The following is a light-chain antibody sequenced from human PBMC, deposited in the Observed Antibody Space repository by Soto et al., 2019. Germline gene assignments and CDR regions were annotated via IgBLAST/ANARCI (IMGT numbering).Light chain of an antibody. CDR3: QQRSNWPPWT. Sequence: EIVLTQSPATLSLSPGERATLSCRASQSVSSYLAWSQQKPGQSPRLLIYDASNRATGIPARFSGSGSGTDFTLTISSLEPEDFAVYYGQQRSNWPPWTFGQGTKVYIK. CDR1: QSVSSY. CDR2: DAS. J-gene: IGKJ1*01. V-gene: IGKV3-11*01.